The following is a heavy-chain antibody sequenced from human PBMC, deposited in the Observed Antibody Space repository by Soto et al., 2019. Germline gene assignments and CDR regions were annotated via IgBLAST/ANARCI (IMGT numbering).Heavy chain of an antibody. CDR2: ISHTGTT. Sequence: SETLSLTCLVSGFPISSPYSWGWIRQPPGKGLEWIGSISHTGTTSYSPSLTSRVSISVDTSKNQVSLKLTSVTAADTAVYFCARVTMVIRDSDHFGVDVWGHGTTVT. D-gene: IGHD4-17*01. CDR1: GFPISSPYS. V-gene: IGHV4-38-2*02. J-gene: IGHJ6*02. CDR3: ARVTMVIRDSDHFGVDV.